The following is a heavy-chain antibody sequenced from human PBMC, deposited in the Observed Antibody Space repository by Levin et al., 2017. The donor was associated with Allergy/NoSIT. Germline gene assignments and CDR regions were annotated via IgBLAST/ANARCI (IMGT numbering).Heavy chain of an antibody. CDR2: ISSSSSYI. CDR1: GFTFSSYS. D-gene: IGHD3-16*02. Sequence: GESLKISCAASGFTFSSYSMNWVRQAPGKGLEWVSSISSSSSYIYYADSVKGRFTISRDNAKNSLYLQMNSLRAEDTAVYYCAKFEWSYHDYWGQGTLVTVSS. V-gene: IGHV3-21*01. CDR3: AKFEWSYHDY. J-gene: IGHJ4*02.